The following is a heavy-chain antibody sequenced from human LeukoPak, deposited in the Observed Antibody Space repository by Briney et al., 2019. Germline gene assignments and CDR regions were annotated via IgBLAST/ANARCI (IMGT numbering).Heavy chain of an antibody. CDR1: GFAFSNYG. Sequence: GGTLRLSCAASGFAFSNYGMNWVRQAPGKGLEWVSGITGSGGTTYYADSVKGRFTISRDNSKNTLYLQMNSPRAEDTAAYYCARDEAEYSGSYDIWGQGTMVTVSS. CDR2: ITGSGGTT. J-gene: IGHJ3*02. CDR3: ARDEAEYSGSYDI. D-gene: IGHD1-26*01. V-gene: IGHV3-23*01.